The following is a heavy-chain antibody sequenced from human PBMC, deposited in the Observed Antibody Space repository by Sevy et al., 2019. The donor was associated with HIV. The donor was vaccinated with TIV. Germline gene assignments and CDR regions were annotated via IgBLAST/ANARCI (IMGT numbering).Heavy chain of an antibody. D-gene: IGHD2-8*02. Sequence: GGSLRLSCVASGFNFNNHAMHWVRQVPGKGLEWVAFIRYDGSKEFYADSVKGRFTISRDNSKNTLYLEMNSLRPEDTAVYYCARDRKVLLVVYAIPFDVFDIWGQGTMVTVSS. CDR2: IRYDGSKE. V-gene: IGHV3-30*02. CDR1: GFNFNNHA. J-gene: IGHJ3*02. CDR3: ARDRKVLLVVYAIPFDVFDI.